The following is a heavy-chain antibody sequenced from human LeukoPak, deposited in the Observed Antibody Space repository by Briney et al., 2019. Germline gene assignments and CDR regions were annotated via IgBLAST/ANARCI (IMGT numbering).Heavy chain of an antibody. CDR3: PRARSSWGWFHYMDV. CDR2: ISDNARTT. D-gene: IGHD6-19*01. CDR1: GFDFSRYA. Sequence: PGGSLRLSCVASGFDFSRYAMHWVRQAPGRGLEHVSVISDNARTTFYAESVRGRFTISRDNSKRTLYLQMGSLTTEDMAVYHCPRARSSWGWFHYMDVWGKGTTVTVSS. J-gene: IGHJ6*03. V-gene: IGHV3-64*02.